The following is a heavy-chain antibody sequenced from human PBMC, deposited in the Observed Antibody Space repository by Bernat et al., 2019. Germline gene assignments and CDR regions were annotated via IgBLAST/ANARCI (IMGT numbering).Heavy chain of an antibody. D-gene: IGHD3-9*01. CDR2: IWYDGSNK. CDR3: ARDSGHFGWLIIPGY. Sequence: QVQLVESGGGVVQPGRSLRLSCAASGFTFSSYGMHWVRQAPGKGLEWVAVIWYDGSNKYYADSVKGRFTISRDNSKNTLYLQMNSLRAEDTAVYYCARDSGHFGWLIIPGYWGQGTLVTVSS. V-gene: IGHV3-33*01. CDR1: GFTFSSYG. J-gene: IGHJ4*02.